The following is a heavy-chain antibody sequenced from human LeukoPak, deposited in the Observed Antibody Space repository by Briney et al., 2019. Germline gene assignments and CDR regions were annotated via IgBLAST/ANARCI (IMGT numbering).Heavy chain of an antibody. Sequence: PSETLSLTCAVYGGSFSGYYWSWIRQPPGKGLEWIGEINHSGSTNYNPSLKSRVTISVGTSKNQFSLKLSSVTAADTAVYYCARVTYYYDSSGARDAFDIWGQGTMVTVSS. J-gene: IGHJ3*02. CDR1: GGSFSGYY. V-gene: IGHV4-34*01. CDR3: ARVTYYYDSSGARDAFDI. D-gene: IGHD3-22*01. CDR2: INHSGST.